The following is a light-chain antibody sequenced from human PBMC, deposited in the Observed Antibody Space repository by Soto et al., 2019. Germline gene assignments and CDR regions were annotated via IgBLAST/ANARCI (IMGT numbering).Light chain of an antibody. V-gene: IGLV2-11*01. CDR3: CSSAGSYTWV. CDR1: SSDVGAYHH. J-gene: IGLJ6*01. Sequence: QSVLTQPRSVFGSPGQSVTISATGTSSDVGAYHHVSWYQQHPGKAPKLIIYDVDKRPSGVPDRFSGSKSGNTASLTISGLQAEDEADYYCCSSAGSYTWVFGNGTKVTVL. CDR2: DVD.